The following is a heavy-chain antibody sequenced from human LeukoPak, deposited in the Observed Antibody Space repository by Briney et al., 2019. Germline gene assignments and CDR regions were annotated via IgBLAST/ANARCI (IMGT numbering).Heavy chain of an antibody. J-gene: IGHJ6*03. CDR1: GFTFSSYG. V-gene: IGHV3-30*02. CDR2: IRYDGSNK. Sequence: GGSLRLSCAASGFTFSSYGMHWVRQAPGRGLEWVAFIRYDGSNKYYADSVKGRFTISRDNSKNTLYLQMNSLRAEDTAVYYCAKVGSSGYCTNGVCCTPSEYYMDVWGKGTTVTVSS. CDR3: AKVGSSGYCTNGVCCTPSEYYMDV. D-gene: IGHD2-8*01.